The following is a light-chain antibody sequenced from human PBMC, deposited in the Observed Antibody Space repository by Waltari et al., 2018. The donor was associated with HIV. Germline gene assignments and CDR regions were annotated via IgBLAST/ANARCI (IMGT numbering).Light chain of an antibody. V-gene: IGLV4-69*01. CDR1: SGHRTYA. CDR2: VNSDGSH. Sequence: QLVLTQSLSASASLGAPVKLTCTLSSGHRTYAIAWNQQQPEKGHRYLMKVNSDGSHSKGDGFPDHFSGSSSRSERYLVHSSLQSEYEADYCCQTWGTGIRGFGGGTRLTVL. CDR3: QTWGTGIRG. J-gene: IGLJ3*02.